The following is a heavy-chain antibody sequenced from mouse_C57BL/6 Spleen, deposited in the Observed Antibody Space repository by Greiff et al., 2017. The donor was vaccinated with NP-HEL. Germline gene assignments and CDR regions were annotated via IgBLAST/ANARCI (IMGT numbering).Heavy chain of an antibody. V-gene: IGHV1-15*01. D-gene: IGHD6-1*01. J-gene: IGHJ2*01. Sequence: VQLQQSGAELVRPGASVTLSCKASGYTFTDYEMHWVKQTPVHGLEWIGAIDPETGGTAYNQKFKGKAILTADKSSSTAYMELRSLTSEDSAVYYCTRTQSHHGGWGQGTTLTVSS. CDR2: IDPETGGT. CDR1: GYTFTDYE. CDR3: TRTQSHHGG.